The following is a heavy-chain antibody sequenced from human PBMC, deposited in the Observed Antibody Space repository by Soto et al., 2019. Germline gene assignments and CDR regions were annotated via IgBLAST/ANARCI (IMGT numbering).Heavy chain of an antibody. CDR2: INSGKGNT. J-gene: IGHJ4*02. CDR3: ARAGDDCSAANCYVIDY. D-gene: IGHD2-2*01. CDR1: GYTFTRYA. Sequence: QVQLVQSGAEVKKPGASVKVSCKASGYTFTRYAMHWVRQAPGQRLEWTGWINSGKGNTKYSEKFQGRVTITSDTSASTAYMDLSSLRSEDTAMYYCARAGDDCSAANCYVIDYWGQGTLVTVSS. V-gene: IGHV1-3*04.